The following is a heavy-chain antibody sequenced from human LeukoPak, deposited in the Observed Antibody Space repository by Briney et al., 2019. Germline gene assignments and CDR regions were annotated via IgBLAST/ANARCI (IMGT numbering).Heavy chain of an antibody. CDR3: ARAKVLRYFD. J-gene: IGHJ4*02. CDR1: GGSISSYY. V-gene: IGHV4-4*09. Sequence: PSETLSFTCTVSGGSISSYYWSWIRQPPGKGLEWIGYIYTSGSTNYNPSLKSRVTISVDRSKNQFSLKLSSVTAADTAVYYCARAKVLRYFDWGQGTLVTVSS. D-gene: IGHD3-9*01. CDR2: IYTSGST.